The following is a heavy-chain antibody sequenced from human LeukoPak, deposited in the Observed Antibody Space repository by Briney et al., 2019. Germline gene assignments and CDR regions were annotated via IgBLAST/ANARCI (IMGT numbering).Heavy chain of an antibody. CDR3: AKEVQYFDY. Sequence: GGTLRLSRAASGFTLSRYAMSWVRQARGKALEWVSAISGSGGSPYYGAFVKGRFTFSRDNSKITLYLQINSLRAEDTAVYYCAKEVQYFDYWGQGTGVSVSS. CDR2: ISGSGGSP. V-gene: IGHV3-23*01. CDR1: GFTLSRYA. J-gene: IGHJ4*02. D-gene: IGHD1-1*01.